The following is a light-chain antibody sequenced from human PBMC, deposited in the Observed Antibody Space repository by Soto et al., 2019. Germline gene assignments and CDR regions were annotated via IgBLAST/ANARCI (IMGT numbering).Light chain of an antibody. CDR2: DAS. J-gene: IGKJ4*01. V-gene: IGKV1-5*01. CDR1: QSISSW. CDR3: QQYNTYSSLT. Sequence: DIQMTQSPSTLSASVGDRVTITCRASQSISSWLAWYQQKLGRAPRLLIYDASILASGVPSRFSGSGYGTEFTITISSLQPDDYANYYCQQYNTYSSLTFGGGTKVEIK.